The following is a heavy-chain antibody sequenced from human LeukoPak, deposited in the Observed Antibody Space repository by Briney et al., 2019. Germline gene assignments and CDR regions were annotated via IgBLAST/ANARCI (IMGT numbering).Heavy chain of an antibody. CDR2: INRDGSSA. CDR1: GFTFSSYW. Sequence: GGSLRPSCAASGFTFSSYWMHWVRQSPGKGPVWVSRINRDGSSANYADSVKGRFTTSRDNAKNTLYLQMNSLRAEDTAVYYCARRVSAKSLDYWGQGTLVTVSS. V-gene: IGHV3-74*01. J-gene: IGHJ4*02. CDR3: ARRVSAKSLDY. D-gene: IGHD5-18*01.